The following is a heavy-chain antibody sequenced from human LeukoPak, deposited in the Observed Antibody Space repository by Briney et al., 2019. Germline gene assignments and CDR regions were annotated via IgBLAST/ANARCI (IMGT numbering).Heavy chain of an antibody. CDR1: GGSFSGYY. CDR3: ASSKWEPRYIHY. J-gene: IGHJ1*01. CDR2: INHSGST. D-gene: IGHD1-26*01. Sequence: SETLSLTCAVYGGSFSGYYWSWIRQPPGKGLEWIGEINHSGSTNYNPSLKSRVTISVDTSKNQFSLKLSSVTAADTAVYFCASSKWEPRYIHYWGQGTLVTVSS. V-gene: IGHV4-34*01.